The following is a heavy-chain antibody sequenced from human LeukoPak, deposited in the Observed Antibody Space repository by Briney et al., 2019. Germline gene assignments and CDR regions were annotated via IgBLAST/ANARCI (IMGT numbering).Heavy chain of an antibody. V-gene: IGHV3-30*02. J-gene: IGHJ4*02. D-gene: IGHD2-2*01. CDR2: IRYDGNNK. Sequence: PGGSLRLSCAASGFTFSSYGMHWVRQAPGKGLEWVAFIRYDGNNKYYADSVKGRFTISRDNSKNTLYLQMNSLRAEDTAVYYCAKDLNLPVVPAANQGYLDYWGRGTLVTVSS. CDR1: GFTFSSYG. CDR3: AKDLNLPVVPAANQGYLDY.